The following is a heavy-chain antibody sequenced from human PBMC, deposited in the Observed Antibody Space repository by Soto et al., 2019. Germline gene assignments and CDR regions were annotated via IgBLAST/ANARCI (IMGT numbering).Heavy chain of an antibody. D-gene: IGHD1-7*01. V-gene: IGHV4-31*03. Sequence: QVQLQESGPGLVKPSQTLSLTCTVSGGSISSGGYYWSWIRQHPGKGLEWIGYIYYSGSTYYNPYLKSRVTVSVDTSKNQFSLKLCSVTAADTAVYYCARGVGNYDGHFDYWGQGTLVTVSS. CDR2: IYYSGST. J-gene: IGHJ4*02. CDR1: GGSISSGGYY. CDR3: ARGVGNYDGHFDY.